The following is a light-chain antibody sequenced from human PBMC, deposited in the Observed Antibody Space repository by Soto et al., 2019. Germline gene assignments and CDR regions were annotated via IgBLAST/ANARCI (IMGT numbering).Light chain of an antibody. V-gene: IGKV1-33*01. CDR1: QGINNY. Sequence: DIHLTQSPSSLSATVGDRVIITCQASQGINNYLNWYQQKSGKPPKLLIFDASNLAAGVPSRVRGSGSGTDFSLSINSLQPDDVATYYCHQYKGPPPRFGQGTTVEIK. J-gene: IGKJ5*01. CDR2: DAS. CDR3: HQYKGPPPR.